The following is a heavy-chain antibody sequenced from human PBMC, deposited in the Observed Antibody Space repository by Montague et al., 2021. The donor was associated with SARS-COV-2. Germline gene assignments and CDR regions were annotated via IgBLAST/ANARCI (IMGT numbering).Heavy chain of an antibody. J-gene: IGHJ4*02. Sequence: SLRLSCAASGFIFSSYEMNWVRQAPGKGLEWVSYISNSGDTQYYADSVKGRFTISRDNAKNSLYLQMSSLRAEDTAVYYCARAGEDYYYDSSGFLYWGQGILVTVSS. CDR2: ISNSGDTQ. D-gene: IGHD3-22*01. V-gene: IGHV3-48*03. CDR3: ARAGEDYYYDSSGFLY. CDR1: GFIFSSYE.